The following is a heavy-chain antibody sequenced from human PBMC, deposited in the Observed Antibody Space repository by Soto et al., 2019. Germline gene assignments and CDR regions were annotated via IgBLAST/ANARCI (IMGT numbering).Heavy chain of an antibody. Sequence: QLQLQESGPGLVKPSETLSLTCTVSGGSISSSSYYWGWIRQPPGKGLEWIGSIYYSGSTYYNPSLKSRVTISVDTSKNQFSLKLSSVTAADTAVYYCARQGRWSGYSYFDYWGQGTLVTVSS. CDR3: ARQGRWSGYSYFDY. J-gene: IGHJ4*02. D-gene: IGHD3-3*01. CDR2: IYYSGST. CDR1: GGSISSSSYY. V-gene: IGHV4-39*01.